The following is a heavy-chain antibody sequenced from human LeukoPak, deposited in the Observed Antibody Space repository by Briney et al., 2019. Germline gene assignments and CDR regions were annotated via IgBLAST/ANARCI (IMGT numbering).Heavy chain of an antibody. Sequence: GGSLRLSCVASGFIFSTYGLHWVRQSPGRGLEWVTVIWYDGSQRYYADSVKGRFTISRDDSQNTIYLQMDSLRAEDTAVYYCATSSPRNYFDHWGQGTLVTVSS. J-gene: IGHJ4*02. CDR1: GFIFSTYG. CDR2: IWYDGSQR. CDR3: ATSSPRNYFDH. D-gene: IGHD1-14*01. V-gene: IGHV3-33*01.